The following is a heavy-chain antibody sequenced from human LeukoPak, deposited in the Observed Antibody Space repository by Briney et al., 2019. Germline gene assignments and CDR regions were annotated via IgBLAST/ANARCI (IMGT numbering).Heavy chain of an antibody. CDR1: AFTFSSYA. Sequence: GGSLRLSCAASAFTFSSYAMHCVRHPPGKGLEWVQDISYDGSNKYYADCVRGRFTISRYNSKNTLYLQMNSLRAEDRAVYYCATLRFDAFDIWGQGQWSPSLQ. D-gene: IGHD4-17*01. CDR2: ISYDGSNK. CDR3: ATLRFDAFDI. J-gene: IGHJ3*02. V-gene: IGHV3-30*04.